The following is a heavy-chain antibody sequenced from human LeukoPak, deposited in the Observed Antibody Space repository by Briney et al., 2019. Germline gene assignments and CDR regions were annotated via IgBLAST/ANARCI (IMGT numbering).Heavy chain of an antibody. CDR1: GGSISSYY. CDR3: ARADTAMVTPDY. CDR2: TYYSGST. Sequence: SETLSLTCTVSGGSISSYYWSWIRQPPGKGLEWIGYTYYSGSTNYNPSLKSRVTISVDTSKNQFSLKLSSVTAADTAVYDCARADTAMVTPDYWGQGTLVTVSS. J-gene: IGHJ4*02. D-gene: IGHD5-18*01. V-gene: IGHV4-59*08.